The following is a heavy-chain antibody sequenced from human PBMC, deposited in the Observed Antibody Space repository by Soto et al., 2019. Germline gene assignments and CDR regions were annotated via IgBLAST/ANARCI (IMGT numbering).Heavy chain of an antibody. Sequence: QVQLLESGPGLVKTSQTLSLTCSVSGGSTGSGGYYWSWVRQHPGKGLEWIGYIYYTGSAYYSPSFKSRVSISVDTSKNQFSLILDAVTVADTAVYYCARADFGDRGLAFDSWGQGILVTVSS. CDR1: GGSTGSGGYY. J-gene: IGHJ4*02. V-gene: IGHV4-31*03. D-gene: IGHD2-21*01. CDR3: ARADFGDRGLAFDS. CDR2: IYYTGSA.